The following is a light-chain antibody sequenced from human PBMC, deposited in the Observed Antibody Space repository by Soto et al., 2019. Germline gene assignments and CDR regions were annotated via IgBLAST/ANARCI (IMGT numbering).Light chain of an antibody. V-gene: IGKV3-20*01. J-gene: IGKJ1*01. Sequence: EIVLTQSPGTLSLSPGERGTLSCMASQNLGTLYLAWFQQKSGQAPRLLIYSASRRATGIPDRFSGSGSGTDFTLTISRLEPEDSAVYHCQQYGSSPTTFGQGTKVDIK. CDR2: SAS. CDR3: QQYGSSPTT. CDR1: QNLGTLY.